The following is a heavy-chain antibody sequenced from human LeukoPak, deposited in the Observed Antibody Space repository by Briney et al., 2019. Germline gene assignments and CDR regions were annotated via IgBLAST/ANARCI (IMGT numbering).Heavy chain of an antibody. CDR3: ATNYYYDSSGYYYYF. D-gene: IGHD3-22*01. J-gene: IGHJ4*02. V-gene: IGHV1-69*13. CDR2: IIPIYGRA. CDR1: GYTFTSYG. Sequence: SVKVSCKASGYTFTSYGISWVRQAPGQGLEWMGKIIPIYGRANYGQKFRGRVTITADESTSTAYMELSSLRSEDTAVYYCATNYYYDSSGYYYYFWGQGTLVTVSS.